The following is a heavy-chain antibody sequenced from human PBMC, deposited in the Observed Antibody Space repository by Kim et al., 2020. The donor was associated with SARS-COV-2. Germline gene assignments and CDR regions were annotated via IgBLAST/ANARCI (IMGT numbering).Heavy chain of an antibody. Sequence: SGSTIYYADSVKGRFTISRDNAKNSLYLQMNSLRAEDTAVYYCARGGHVYWGQGTLVTVSS. D-gene: IGHD3-10*01. V-gene: IGHV3-11*01. CDR3: ARGGHVY. CDR2: SGSTI. J-gene: IGHJ4*02.